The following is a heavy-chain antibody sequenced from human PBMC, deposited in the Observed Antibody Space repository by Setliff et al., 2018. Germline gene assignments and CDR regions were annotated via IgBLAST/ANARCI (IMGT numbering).Heavy chain of an antibody. Sequence: GESLKISCAASGFTFDDYGMVWLRHVPGKGLEYVSTINWNSVNTAYAVSVEGRFTISRDNAKNALYLQMNSLRAEDTALYYCARQSRTGAFDIWGPGTLVTVSS. CDR1: GFTFDDYG. CDR2: INWNSVNT. J-gene: IGHJ3*02. CDR3: ARQSRTGAFDI. V-gene: IGHV3-20*04.